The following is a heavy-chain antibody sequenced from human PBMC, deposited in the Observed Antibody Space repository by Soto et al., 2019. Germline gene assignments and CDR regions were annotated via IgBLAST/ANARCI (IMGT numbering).Heavy chain of an antibody. CDR1: GFSLDTSGVG. CDR2: IFWGDDK. Sequence: QITLKESGPTLVKPTQTLTLTCTFSGFSLDTSGVGVGWIRQPPGKTLEWLALIFWGDDKRYSPSLNSRLTITKDTSKNLVFLRMNNMDPVDTDTYYCAIIFDFDWGWVVEYWGQGALVTVSS. V-gene: IGHV2-5*02. J-gene: IGHJ4*02. CDR3: AIIFDFDWGWVVEY. D-gene: IGHD3-9*01.